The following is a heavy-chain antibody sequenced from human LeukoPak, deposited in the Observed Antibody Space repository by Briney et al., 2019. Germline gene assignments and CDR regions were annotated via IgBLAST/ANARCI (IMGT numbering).Heavy chain of an antibody. D-gene: IGHD1-26*01. CDR1: GFTFSSYG. CDR2: ISSSSSYI. Sequence: GRSLRLSCAASGFTFSSYGMHWVRQAPGKGLEWVSSISSSSSYIYYADSMKGRFTISRDNAKNSLYLQMNSLGAEDTAVYYCASRWEEDDAFNIWGQGTMVTVSS. CDR3: ASRWEEDDAFNI. J-gene: IGHJ3*02. V-gene: IGHV3-21*01.